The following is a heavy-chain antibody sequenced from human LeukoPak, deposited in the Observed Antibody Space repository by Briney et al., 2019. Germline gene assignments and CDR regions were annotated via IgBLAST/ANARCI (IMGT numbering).Heavy chain of an antibody. J-gene: IGHJ4*02. D-gene: IGHD5-18*01. CDR2: INGNGAST. Sequence: RAGGSLRLSCAASGFSFNDHAMSWVRQAPGKGLEWVSGINGNGASTYYSDSVKGRFTISRDNSKNTVYLQMSSLRADDTAIYYCAKDQAYSYYYLDCWGQGTLVTVSS. CDR1: GFSFNDHA. CDR3: AKDQAYSYYYLDC. V-gene: IGHV3-23*01.